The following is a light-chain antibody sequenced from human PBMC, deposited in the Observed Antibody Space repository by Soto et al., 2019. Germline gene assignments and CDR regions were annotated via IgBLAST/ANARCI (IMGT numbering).Light chain of an antibody. CDR3: SSYTSSSTYV. CDR2: EVS. CDR1: SSDVGGYNY. Sequence: QSALTQPASVSGSPGQSITISCTGNSSDVGGYNYVSWYQQHPGKAPKLMIYEVSNRPSGVSNRFSGSKSGNTASLTISGIQAEDEADYYCSSYTSSSTYVFGTGTKVTVL. J-gene: IGLJ1*01. V-gene: IGLV2-14*01.